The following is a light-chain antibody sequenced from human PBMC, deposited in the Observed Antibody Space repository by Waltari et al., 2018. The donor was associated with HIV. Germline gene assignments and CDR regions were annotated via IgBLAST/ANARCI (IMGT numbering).Light chain of an antibody. Sequence: QSALTQPRSVSGSPGQSVTISCTGTSSDVVAYAYVSWFQQYPGKAPKLIMSDVTKRPSGVPDRFSGSKSGNTASLAISGLQVEDEADYYCCSYTGSYVVFGGGTKLTVL. CDR1: SSDVVAYAY. V-gene: IGLV2-11*01. J-gene: IGLJ2*01. CDR2: DVT. CDR3: CSYTGSYVV.